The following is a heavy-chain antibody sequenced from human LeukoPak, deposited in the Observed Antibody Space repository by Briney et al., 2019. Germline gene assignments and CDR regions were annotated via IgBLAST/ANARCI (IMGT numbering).Heavy chain of an antibody. CDR1: GFTFSGYA. J-gene: IGHJ4*02. V-gene: IGHV3-64*03. D-gene: IGHD6-13*01. Sequence: GGSLRLSCSASGFTFSGYAMHWVRQAPGKGLEYVSAIISNGESTYYSDSVKDRFTISRDNSKTTLYLQMSSLRPEDTAVYYCVKSASTWYLFDYWGQGTLVTVSS. CDR3: VKSASTWYLFDY. CDR2: IISNGEST.